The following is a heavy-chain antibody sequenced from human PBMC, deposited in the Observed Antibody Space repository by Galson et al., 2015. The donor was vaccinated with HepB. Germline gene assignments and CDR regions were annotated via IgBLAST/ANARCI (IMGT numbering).Heavy chain of an antibody. CDR1: GFTFSSYS. V-gene: IGHV3-21*01. CDR2: ISSSGSYI. D-gene: IGHD3-16*01. CDR3: VTHGGALWTPGQNYYYGMDV. J-gene: IGHJ6*02. Sequence: SLRLSCAASGFTFSSYSMNWVRQAPGKGLEWVSSISSSGSYIYYADSVKGRFTISRDNAKNSLYLQMNSLRAEDTAVYYCVTHGGALWTPGQNYYYGMDVWGQGTTVTVSS.